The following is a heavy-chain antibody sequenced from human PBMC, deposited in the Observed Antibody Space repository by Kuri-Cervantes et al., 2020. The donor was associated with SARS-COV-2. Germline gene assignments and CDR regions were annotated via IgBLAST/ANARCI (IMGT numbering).Heavy chain of an antibody. CDR1: GFTFSSYA. D-gene: IGHD3-3*01. Sequence: GESLKISCAASGFTFSSYAMHWVRQAPGQGLEWVAVILYDGSNKYYADSVKGRFTTSRDNSKNTLYLQMNSLRAEDTAVYYCARDADTIFGVDEFFDYWGQGTPVTGSS. CDR2: ILYDGSNK. CDR3: ARDADTIFGVDEFFDY. J-gene: IGHJ4*01. V-gene: IGHV3-30*04.